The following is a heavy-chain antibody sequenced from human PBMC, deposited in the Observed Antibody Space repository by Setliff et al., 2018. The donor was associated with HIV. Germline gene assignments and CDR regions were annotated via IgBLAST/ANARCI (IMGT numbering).Heavy chain of an antibody. J-gene: IGHJ3*02. V-gene: IGHV3-49*03. CDR3: TTLVGANPWHDAFDI. CDR1: GFNFDFHA. CDR2: IRGTHNGATT. Sequence: GGSLRLSCTTSGFNFDFHAMSWFRQAPGKGLEWVGFIRGTHNGATTDYAASVKGRFTVSRDDSKTTLYLQMSSLKTEDTAVYYCTTLVGANPWHDAFDIWGHGTMVTVSS. D-gene: IGHD1-26*01.